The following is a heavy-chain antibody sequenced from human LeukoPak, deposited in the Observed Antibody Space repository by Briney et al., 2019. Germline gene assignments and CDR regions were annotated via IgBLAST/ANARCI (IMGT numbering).Heavy chain of an antibody. J-gene: IGHJ3*02. D-gene: IGHD3-10*01. CDR2: INHSGST. CDR3: ARAPLLWFRRGAFDI. Sequence: SETLSLTCAVYGGSFSGYYWSWIRQPPGKGLEWIGEINHSGSTNYNPSLKSRVSISVDTSKNQFSLKLSSVTAADTAVYYCARAPLLWFRRGAFDIWGQGTMVTVSS. V-gene: IGHV4-34*01. CDR1: GGSFSGYY.